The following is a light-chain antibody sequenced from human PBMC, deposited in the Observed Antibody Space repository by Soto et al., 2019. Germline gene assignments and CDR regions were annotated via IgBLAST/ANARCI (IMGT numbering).Light chain of an antibody. CDR3: SSFSSSNTSV. J-gene: IGLJ1*01. CDR1: STDVGGYDY. V-gene: IGLV2-14*01. Sequence: QSVLTQPASVSGSPGQSITISCTGTSTDVGGYDYVSWYQQHPGQVPKLMIYEVRKRPSGVSDRFSASKSGNTASLTISGLPADAEAGYYFSSFSSSNTSVLGSGTKVTVL. CDR2: EVR.